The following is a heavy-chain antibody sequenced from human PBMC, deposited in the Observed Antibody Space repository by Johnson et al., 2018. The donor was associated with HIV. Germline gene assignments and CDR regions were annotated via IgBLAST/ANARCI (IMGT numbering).Heavy chain of an antibody. V-gene: IGHV3-30-3*01. CDR3: ARATVDDYGDYDDAFDI. D-gene: IGHD4-17*01. J-gene: IGHJ3*02. CDR1: GFTFSSYA. CDR2: VSYDGSNK. Sequence: QVQLVESGGGVVQPGRSLRLSCAASGFTFSSYAMHWVRQAPGKGLEWVAVVSYDGSNKYYADSVKVRFTISRDNSKNTMYLQMNILRAEDTAVYYCARATVDDYGDYDDAFDIWGQGTMVTVSS.